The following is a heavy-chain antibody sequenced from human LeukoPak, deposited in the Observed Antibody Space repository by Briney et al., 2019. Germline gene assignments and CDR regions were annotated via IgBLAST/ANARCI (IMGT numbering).Heavy chain of an antibody. CDR3: ARTYYGSGSPFY. D-gene: IGHD3-10*01. CDR1: GGSFSGYY. V-gene: IGHV4-34*01. J-gene: IGHJ4*02. CDR2: INHSGST. Sequence: PSETLSLTCAVYGGSFSGYYWSWIRQPPGKGLEWIGEINHSGSTNYNPSLKSRATISVDTSKNQFSLKLSSVTAADTAVYYCARTYYGSGSPFYWGQGTLVTVSS.